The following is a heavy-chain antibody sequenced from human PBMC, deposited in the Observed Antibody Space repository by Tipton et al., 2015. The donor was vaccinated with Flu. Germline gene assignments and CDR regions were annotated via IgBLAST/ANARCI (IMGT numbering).Heavy chain of an antibody. D-gene: IGHD6-13*01. CDR2: IYYSGST. V-gene: IGHV4-59*01. Sequence: LRLSCTVSGGSISSYYWSWIRQPPGKGLEWIGYIYYSGSTNYNPSLKSRVTISVDTSKNQFSLKLSSVTAADTAVYYCARRGSSSYPGFDPWGQGTLVTVSS. CDR1: GGSISSYY. J-gene: IGHJ5*02. CDR3: ARRGSSSYPGFDP.